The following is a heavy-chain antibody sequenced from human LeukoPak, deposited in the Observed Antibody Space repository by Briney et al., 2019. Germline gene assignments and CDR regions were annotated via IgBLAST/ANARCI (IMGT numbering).Heavy chain of an antibody. V-gene: IGHV1-18*04. J-gene: IGHJ5*02. D-gene: IGHD5-18*01. Sequence: GASVKVSCKASGYTFTGYYMHWVRQAPGQGLEWMGWISAYNGNTNYAQKLQGRVTMTTDTSTSTAYMELRSLRSDDTAVYYCARRGYSYGLNWFDPWGQGTLVTVSS. CDR2: ISAYNGNT. CDR3: ARRGYSYGLNWFDP. CDR1: GYTFTGYY.